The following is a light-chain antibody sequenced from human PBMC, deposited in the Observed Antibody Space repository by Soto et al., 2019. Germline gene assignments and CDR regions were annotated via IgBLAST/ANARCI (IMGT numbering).Light chain of an antibody. J-gene: IGKJ1*01. V-gene: IGKV1-5*03. CDR1: QSISSS. CDR3: QQSYSYTWA. Sequence: DIQMTQSPSTLSASVGDRVTITCRASQSISSSLAWYQQKSGKAPKLLIYKASSLESGVPSRFSGSGSGAEFTLTINSLQPDDFATYYCQQSYSYTWAFGQGTKVEIK. CDR2: KAS.